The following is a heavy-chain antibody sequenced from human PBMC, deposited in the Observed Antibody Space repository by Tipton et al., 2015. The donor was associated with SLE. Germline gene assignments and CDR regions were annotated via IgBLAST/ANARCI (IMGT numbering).Heavy chain of an antibody. CDR2: MSTESGDT. D-gene: IGHD1-1*01. J-gene: IGHJ3*02. CDR3: AREGDNEAFDI. V-gene: IGHV1-8*01. Sequence: QVQLVQSGAEVKKPGASVKVSCKASGYTFTTYGFHWVRQATGQGLEWMGWMSTESGDTGYAQKFQGRVTMTRNTSISTAYMELSSLRSEDTALYYCAREGDNEAFDIWGQGTMVTVSP. CDR1: GYTFTTYG.